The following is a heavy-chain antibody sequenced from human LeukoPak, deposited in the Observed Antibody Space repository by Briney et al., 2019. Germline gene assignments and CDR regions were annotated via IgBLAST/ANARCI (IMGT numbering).Heavy chain of an antibody. Sequence: PGESLKISCKGSGFTTYWIGWVRQMPGKGLEWMGIIYPGDSETRYSPSFQGQVTISADKSISTAYLQWSSLKASDTAMYYCARHEPSYGVTSPYFDYWGQGTLVTVSS. CDR2: IYPGDSET. CDR1: GFTTYW. J-gene: IGHJ4*02. CDR3: ARHEPSYGVTSPYFDY. V-gene: IGHV5-51*01. D-gene: IGHD4-23*01.